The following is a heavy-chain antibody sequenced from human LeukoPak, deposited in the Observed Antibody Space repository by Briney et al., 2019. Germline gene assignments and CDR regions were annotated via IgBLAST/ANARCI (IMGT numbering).Heavy chain of an antibody. D-gene: IGHD3-22*01. CDR1: GLAFSYYW. CDR3: AVYYSSGPIAY. CDR2: IKQDGSEK. Sequence: PGGSLRLSCAASGLAFSYYWMSWVRQAPGKGLEWVADIKQDGSEKHYVDSVKGRFTVSRDNAKNSLYLQMNSPRAEDTAVYYCAVYYSSGPIAYWGQGTLVAVSS. V-gene: IGHV3-7*01. J-gene: IGHJ4*02.